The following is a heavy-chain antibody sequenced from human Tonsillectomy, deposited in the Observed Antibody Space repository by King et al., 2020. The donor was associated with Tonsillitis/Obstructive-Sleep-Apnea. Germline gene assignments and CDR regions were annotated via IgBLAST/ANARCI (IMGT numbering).Heavy chain of an antibody. V-gene: IGHV3-53*01. J-gene: IGHJ3*02. CDR1: GLTVISNY. Sequence: QLVQSGGGLIQPGGSLRLSCTASGLTVISNYMNWVRQAPGKGLEWVSVLYRGGSTYYADSVKGRFAISRDNSKNTLYLQMNSLRAEDTAVYFCARGGFYTSGYGGAFDIWGQGTLVTVSS. CDR3: ARGGFYTSGYGGAFDI. D-gene: IGHD2-2*03. CDR2: LYRGGST.